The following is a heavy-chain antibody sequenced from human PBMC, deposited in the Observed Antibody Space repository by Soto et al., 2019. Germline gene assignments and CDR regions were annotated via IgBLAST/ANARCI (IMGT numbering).Heavy chain of an antibody. J-gene: IGHJ6*02. CDR1: GGTFSNYA. CDR2: IIPIFGTA. CDR3: ARSVGVVDRHGMDV. Sequence: QVQLVQSGAEVKKPGSSVKVSCKASGGTFSNYAISWVRQAPGQGLEWMGGIIPIFGTANYAQKFQGRVTITADESTSKAYMELSSLRSEDTAVYYCARSVGVVDRHGMDVWGQGTTVTVSS. D-gene: IGHD2-21*01. V-gene: IGHV1-69*12.